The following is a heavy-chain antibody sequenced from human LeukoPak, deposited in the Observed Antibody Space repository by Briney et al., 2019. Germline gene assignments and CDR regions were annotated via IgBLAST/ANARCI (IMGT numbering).Heavy chain of an antibody. CDR3: ASYYASGSYFDY. CDR2: IYYSGST. V-gene: IGHV4-31*03. J-gene: IGHJ4*02. CDR1: GGSISSGGYY. D-gene: IGHD3-10*01. Sequence: SETLSLTCTVSGGSISSGGYYWTWIRQHPGKGLEWIGYIYYSGSTYYNPSLKSRVTISVDTSKNQFSLRLSSVTAADTAVYYCASYYASGSYFDYWGQGILVTVSS.